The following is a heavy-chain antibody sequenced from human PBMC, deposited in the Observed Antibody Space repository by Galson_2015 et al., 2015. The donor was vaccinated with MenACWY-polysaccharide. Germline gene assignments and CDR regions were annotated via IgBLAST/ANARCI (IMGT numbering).Heavy chain of an antibody. Sequence: PVLVTPKQTLTLPCTFSGFSLITNSVGMTWIRQPPGKALEWLAVISWAGGHRYSPSLRSRLTVTKDTSKNQVFLTMTNMDLVDTATYYCAHVMITFGGVIGYDAFDVWGPGTMVTVSS. V-gene: IGHV2-5*02. J-gene: IGHJ3*01. D-gene: IGHD3-16*01. CDR2: ISWAGGH. CDR1: GFSLITNSVG. CDR3: AHVMITFGGVIGYDAFDV.